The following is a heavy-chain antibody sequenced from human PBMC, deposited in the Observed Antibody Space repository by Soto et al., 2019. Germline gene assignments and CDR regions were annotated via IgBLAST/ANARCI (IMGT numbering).Heavy chain of an antibody. CDR1: GFTFSDYY. D-gene: IGHD6-6*01. CDR3: VKSASIAARVYYYGMDV. J-gene: IGHJ6*02. CDR2: ISSNGSTT. V-gene: IGHV3-11*04. Sequence: GGSLRLSCAASGFTFSDYYMSWIRQAPGKGLEWVSSISSNGSTTYYADSVKGRFTISRDNSKNTLYLQMSSPRAEDTAVYYCVKSASIAARVYYYGMDVWGQGTTVTVSS.